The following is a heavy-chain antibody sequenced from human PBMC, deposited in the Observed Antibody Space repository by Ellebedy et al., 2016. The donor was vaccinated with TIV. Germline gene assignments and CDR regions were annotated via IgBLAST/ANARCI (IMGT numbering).Heavy chain of an antibody. J-gene: IGHJ3*02. D-gene: IGHD3-9*01. V-gene: IGHV3-74*01. CDR3: ARWDFDSVNAFDI. CDR1: GFSFSTSW. Sequence: GESLKISCAASGFSFSTSWMYWVRQVPGKGLVWVSRIKSDGSSTRYADSVRGRFTISRDNAENTLYLQMDSLGAEDTAVYCARWDFDSVNAFDIWGQGTMVTVSS. CDR2: IKSDGSST.